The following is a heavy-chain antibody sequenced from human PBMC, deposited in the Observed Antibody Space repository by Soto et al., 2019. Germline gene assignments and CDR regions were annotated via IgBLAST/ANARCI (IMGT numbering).Heavy chain of an antibody. CDR1: GVTFSSYA. CDR3: ARDYGVIAAGPVGIDV. CDR2: IIPIFGTA. D-gene: IGHD6-13*01. V-gene: IGHV1-69*01. J-gene: IGHJ6*02. Sequence: QVQLVQSGAEVKKPGSSVKVSCKASGVTFSSYAISWVRQAPGQGLAWMGGIIPIFGTANYAQKFQGRVTITADESTSTAYLELIRLRSEDTAVYYCARDYGVIAAGPVGIDVWGQGTTVTVSS.